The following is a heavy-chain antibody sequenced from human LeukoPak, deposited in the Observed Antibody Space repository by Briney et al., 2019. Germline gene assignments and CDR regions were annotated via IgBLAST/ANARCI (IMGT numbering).Heavy chain of an antibody. V-gene: IGHV4-61*01. J-gene: IGHJ4*02. CDR2: IYYSGST. D-gene: IGHD3-10*01. CDR3: ARAPPPTYYYGSGPFDY. Sequence: SETPSLTCTVSGGSVSSGSYYWSWIRQPPGKGLEWIGYIYYSGSTNYNPSLKSRVIISVDTSKNQFSLKLSSVTAADTAVYYCARAPPPTYYYGSGPFDYWARERWSPSPQ. CDR1: GGSVSSGSYY.